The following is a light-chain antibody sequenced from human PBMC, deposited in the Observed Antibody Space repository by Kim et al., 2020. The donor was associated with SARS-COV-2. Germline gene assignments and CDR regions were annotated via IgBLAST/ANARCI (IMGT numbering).Light chain of an antibody. CDR2: ENN. CDR1: TGSIASRF. J-gene: IGLJ2*01. CDR3: HSYDSDSQV. Sequence: NFMLNQPHSVSESPGKTVTISCTRSTGSIASRFVQWYQQRPGSVPTTVIYENNERPSGVPDRFSGSIDSSSNSASLTISGLKPEDEADYYCHSYDSDSQVFGGGTQLTVL. V-gene: IGLV6-57*04.